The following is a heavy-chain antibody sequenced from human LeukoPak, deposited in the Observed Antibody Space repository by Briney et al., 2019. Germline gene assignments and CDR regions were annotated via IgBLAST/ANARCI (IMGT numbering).Heavy chain of an antibody. CDR1: GGTFSSYA. Sequence: SVKVSCKASGGTFSSYAISWVRQAPGQGLEWMGGIIPIFGTANYAQKFQGRVTITADESTSTAYMELSSLRSEDTAVYYCARVSEYYYDSSGYYGFNYWGQGTLVTVSS. CDR3: ARVSEYYYDSSGYYGFNY. J-gene: IGHJ4*02. V-gene: IGHV1-69*13. D-gene: IGHD3-22*01. CDR2: IIPIFGTA.